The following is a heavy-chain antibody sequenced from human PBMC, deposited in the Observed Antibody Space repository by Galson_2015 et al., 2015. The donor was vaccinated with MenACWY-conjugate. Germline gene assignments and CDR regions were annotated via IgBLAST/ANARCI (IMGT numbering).Heavy chain of an antibody. CDR3: VKDRGDIVAAVPANWFDP. V-gene: IGHV3-74*01. Sequence: LRLSCAASGFNFRNYWMHWVRQHPGQGLAWISHINQDGSRTTYADSVKGRFTLYSDHAKNTVSLPMNSLRTEDTAVYYCVKDRGDIVAAVPANWFDPWGQGTLVTVSS. J-gene: IGHJ5*02. CDR1: GFNFRNYW. D-gene: IGHD2-15*01. CDR2: INQDGSRT.